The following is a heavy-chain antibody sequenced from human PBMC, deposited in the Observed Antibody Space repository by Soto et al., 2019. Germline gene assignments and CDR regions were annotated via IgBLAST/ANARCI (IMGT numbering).Heavy chain of an antibody. CDR2: IWYDGGSK. CDR1: GFTFSSSP. CDR3: ARDGSMTTVTTFGY. V-gene: IGHV3-33*08. Sequence: SLRLSCAASGFTFSSSPMSWVRQVPGKGLEWVAAIWYDGGSKYYADSVKGRFTISRDNSKNTLYLQMNSLRAEDTAVYYCARDGSMTTVTTFGYWGQGTLVTVSS. J-gene: IGHJ4*02. D-gene: IGHD4-17*01.